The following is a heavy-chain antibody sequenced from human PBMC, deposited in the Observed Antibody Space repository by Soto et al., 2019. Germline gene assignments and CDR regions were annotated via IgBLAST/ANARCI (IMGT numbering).Heavy chain of an antibody. CDR3: ARVRASGSYYLLDS. V-gene: IGHV1-8*01. J-gene: IGHJ4*02. D-gene: IGHD3-10*01. CDR1: GNTFTSYD. Sequence: QVQLVQSGAEVKKPGASVKVSCKASGNTFTSYDINWVRQATGHGLEWMGWINPNSGNIGYAQKFQGRVTMTRDTAIRTAYMEVSRLRSDDTAVYYCARVRASGSYYLLDSWGQGTLVTVSS. CDR2: INPNSGNI.